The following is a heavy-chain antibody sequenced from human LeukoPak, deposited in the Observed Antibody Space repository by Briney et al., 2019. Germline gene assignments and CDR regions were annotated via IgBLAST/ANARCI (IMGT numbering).Heavy chain of an antibody. CDR1: GFTVSSNY. V-gene: IGHV3-48*01. J-gene: IGHJ5*02. CDR2: ISSSSSTI. CDR3: ARGRLYYYGSGMSP. Sequence: GGSLRLSCAASGFTVSSNYMSWVRQAPGKGLEWVSYISSSSSTIYYADSVKGRFTISRDNAKNSLYLQMNSLRAEDTAVYYCARGRLYYYGSGMSPWGQGTLVAVSS. D-gene: IGHD3-10*01.